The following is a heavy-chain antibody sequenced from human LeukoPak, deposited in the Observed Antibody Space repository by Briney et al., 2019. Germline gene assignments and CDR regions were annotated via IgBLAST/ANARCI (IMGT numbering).Heavy chain of an antibody. Sequence: SETLSLTCTVSGGSISSGSYYWSWIRQPAGKGLEWIGRIYTSGSTNYNPSLKSRVTISVDTSKNQFSLKLSSVTAADTAVYYRARRGSVAVALWGQGTLVTVSS. CDR2: IYTSGST. D-gene: IGHD6-19*01. CDR1: GGSISSGSYY. CDR3: ARRGSVAVAL. J-gene: IGHJ4*02. V-gene: IGHV4-61*02.